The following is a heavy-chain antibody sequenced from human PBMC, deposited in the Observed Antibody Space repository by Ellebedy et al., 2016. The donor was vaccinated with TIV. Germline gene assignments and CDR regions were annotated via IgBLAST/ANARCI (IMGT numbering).Heavy chain of an antibody. J-gene: IGHJ6*02. CDR2: IYYSGST. CDR1: GGSISSYY. D-gene: IGHD3-22*01. Sequence: SETLSLXCTVSGGSISSYYWSWIRQPPGKGLEWIGYIYYSGSTNYNPSLKSRVTISVDTSKNQFSLKLSSVTAADTAVYYCARDRAYYYDSSGYSSVYYYGMDVWGQGTTVTVSS. CDR3: ARDRAYYYDSSGYSSVYYYGMDV. V-gene: IGHV4-59*01.